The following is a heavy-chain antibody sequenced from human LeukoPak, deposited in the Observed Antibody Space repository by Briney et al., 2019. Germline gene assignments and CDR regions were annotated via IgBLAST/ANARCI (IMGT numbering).Heavy chain of an antibody. D-gene: IGHD1-26*01. V-gene: IGHV3-21*01. Sequence: PGGSLRLSCAASGFTFSSYSMNWVRQSPGKGLEWVSSISSSGSYIYYADSVKGRFTISRGNAKNSLYLQMYSLRAEDTAVYYCARDGGVYSGTYYYDYWGQGTLVTVSS. J-gene: IGHJ4*02. CDR1: GFTFSSYS. CDR2: ISSSGSYI. CDR3: ARDGGVYSGTYYYDY.